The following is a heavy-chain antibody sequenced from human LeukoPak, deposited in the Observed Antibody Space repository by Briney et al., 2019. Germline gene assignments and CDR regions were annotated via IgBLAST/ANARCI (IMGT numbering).Heavy chain of an antibody. V-gene: IGHV3-48*03. D-gene: IGHD4-17*01. CDR1: GFTFSSYE. Sequence: GGSLRLSCAASGFTFSSYEMNWVRQAPGKGLEWVSYSSSSGSTIYYADSVKGRFTISRDNAKNSLYLQMNSLRAEGTAVYYCARESTVTTSGMAFDIWGQGTMVTVSS. CDR3: ARESTVTTSGMAFDI. CDR2: SSSSGSTI. J-gene: IGHJ3*02.